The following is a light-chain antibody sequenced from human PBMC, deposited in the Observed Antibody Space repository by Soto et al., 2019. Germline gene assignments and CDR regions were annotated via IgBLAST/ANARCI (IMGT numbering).Light chain of an antibody. V-gene: IGKV3-11*01. J-gene: IGKJ4*02. Sequence: ILSTTSPVNRSLSPAGRATLYSRASQSVSSNLAWYQQKPGEAPRLLIYHASTSARGSPARLSGSESVTDFTRTISCRDPYDFVRYYCQQRRYGPRTFGGGTKVDIK. CDR2: HAS. CDR3: QQRRYGPRT. CDR1: QSVSSN.